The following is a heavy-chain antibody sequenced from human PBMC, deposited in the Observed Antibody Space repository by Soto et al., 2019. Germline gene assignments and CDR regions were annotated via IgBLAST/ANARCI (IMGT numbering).Heavy chain of an antibody. J-gene: IGHJ6*02. V-gene: IGHV3-30*18. CDR3: AKDRGGYSPYYYYGMDV. D-gene: IGHD3-22*01. Sequence: QVQLVESGGGVVQPGRSLRLSCAASGFTFSSYGMHWVRQAPGKGLEWVAVISYDGSNKYYADSVKGRFTISRDNSKNTLYLQMNSLRAEDTAVYYCAKDRGGYSPYYYYGMDVWGQGTTVTVSS. CDR1: GFTFSSYG. CDR2: ISYDGSNK.